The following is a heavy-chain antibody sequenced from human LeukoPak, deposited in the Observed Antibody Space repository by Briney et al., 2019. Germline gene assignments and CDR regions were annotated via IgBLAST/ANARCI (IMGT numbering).Heavy chain of an antibody. CDR1: GYSFTSYW. D-gene: IGHD6-13*01. CDR3: ARRGPIAAAGTGWSDP. CDR2: IYPGDSDT. Sequence: GESLKISCKGSGYSFTSYWIGWVRQMPGKGLEWMGIIYPGDSDTRYSPSFQGQVTISADKSISTAYLQWSSLKASDTAVYYCARRGPIAAAGTGWSDPWGQGTLVTVSS. J-gene: IGHJ5*02. V-gene: IGHV5-51*01.